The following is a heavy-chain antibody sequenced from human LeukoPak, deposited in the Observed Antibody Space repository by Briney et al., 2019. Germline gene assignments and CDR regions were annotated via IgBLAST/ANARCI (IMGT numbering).Heavy chain of an antibody. Sequence: GSLRLSCAASGFTFNNYAMNWVRPAPGKGLEWVSVISGSGGTTYYADSVKGRFTISRGSSKNTLYLQMNSLRAEDTAVYYCAKVSGGGLYYDGMDVWGQGTTVTVSS. CDR2: ISGSGGTT. CDR3: AKVSGGGLYYDGMDV. V-gene: IGHV3-23*01. D-gene: IGHD1-14*01. CDR1: GFTFNNYA. J-gene: IGHJ6*02.